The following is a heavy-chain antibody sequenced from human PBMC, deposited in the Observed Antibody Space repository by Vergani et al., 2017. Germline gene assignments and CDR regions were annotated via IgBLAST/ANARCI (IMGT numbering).Heavy chain of an antibody. CDR2: ITAGGDTT. V-gene: IGHV3-23*01. CDR3: AGSTLGYCSSTSCSRGFFDL. CDR1: GFPFSSYA. Sequence: EVQLLESEGGLVQPGGSLKLSCAAFGFPFSSYAMSWVRPAPGKGLAWVSAITAGGDTTYYADSVRGRFTISRDNAKNTMFLEMNRLRAEDTAVYYCAGSTLGYCSSTSCSRGFFDLWGRGSLVTVST. D-gene: IGHD2-2*01. J-gene: IGHJ2*01.